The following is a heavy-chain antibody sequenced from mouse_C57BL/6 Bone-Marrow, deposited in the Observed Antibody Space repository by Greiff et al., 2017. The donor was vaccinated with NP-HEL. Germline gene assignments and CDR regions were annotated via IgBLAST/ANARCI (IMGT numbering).Heavy chain of an antibody. CDR2: INPYNGGT. CDR3: ARAPYDYGSHWYFDV. D-gene: IGHD2-4*01. CDR1: GYTFTDYY. V-gene: IGHV1-19*01. Sequence: VQLQQSGPVLVKPGASVKMSCKASGYTFTDYYMNWVKQSHGKSLEWIGVINPYNGGTSYNQKFKGKATLTVDKSSSTAYMELNSLTSEDSAVYYCARAPYDYGSHWYFDVWGTGTTVTVTS. J-gene: IGHJ1*03.